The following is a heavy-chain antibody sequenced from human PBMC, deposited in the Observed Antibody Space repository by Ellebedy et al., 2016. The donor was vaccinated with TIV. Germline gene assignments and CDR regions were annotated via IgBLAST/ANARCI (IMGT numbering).Heavy chain of an antibody. Sequence: GESLKISCAASGFTFSSYAMYWVRQAPGKGPECVSSLSTSGNYNYADSVKGRFTMSRDKSTSTLYLQMNGLRAEDTAVYYCAKRRSPGNVKWSDFDSWGQGTLVTVSS. CDR3: AKRRSPGNVKWSDFDS. V-gene: IGHV3-23*01. CDR2: LSTSGNY. D-gene: IGHD2-15*01. CDR1: GFTFSSYA. J-gene: IGHJ4*02.